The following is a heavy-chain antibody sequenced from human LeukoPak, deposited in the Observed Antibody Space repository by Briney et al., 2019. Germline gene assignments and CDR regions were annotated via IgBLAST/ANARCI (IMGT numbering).Heavy chain of an antibody. V-gene: IGHV1-8*01. D-gene: IGHD2-2*01. CDR3: ARGAYCSSTSCYHNWFDP. CDR1: GYTFTSYD. CDR2: MNPNSGNT. J-gene: IGHJ5*02. Sequence: ASVKVSCKASGYTFTSYDINWVRQATGQGPEWMGWMNPNSGNTGYAQKFQGRVTMTRNTSISTAHMELSSLRSEDTAVYYCARGAYCSSTSCYHNWFDPWGQGTLVTVSS.